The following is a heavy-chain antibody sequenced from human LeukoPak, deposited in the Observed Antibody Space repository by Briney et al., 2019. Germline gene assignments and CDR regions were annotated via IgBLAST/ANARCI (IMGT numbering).Heavy chain of an antibody. J-gene: IGHJ5*02. V-gene: IGHV1-2*02. Sequence: ASVTLCFKASGYTFTGYYMHWVRRAPGQGLEWMGWINPNSGGTNYAQKFQGRVTMTRDTSISTAYMELSRLRSDDTAVYYCARGEYQLIGFDAWGQGTLVTVSS. CDR2: INPNSGGT. D-gene: IGHD2-2*01. CDR3: ARGEYQLIGFDA. CDR1: GYTFTGYY.